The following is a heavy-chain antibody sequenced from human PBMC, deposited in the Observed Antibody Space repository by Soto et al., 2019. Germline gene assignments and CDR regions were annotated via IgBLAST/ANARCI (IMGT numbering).Heavy chain of an antibody. D-gene: IGHD4-17*01. Sequence: LRLSCAASGFTFSSYAMSWVRQAPGKGLEWVSAISGSGGSTYYADSVKGRFTISRDNSKNTLYLQMNSLRAEDTAVYYCAKDYGDYPYYYYYGMDVWGQGTTVTVSS. CDR2: ISGSGGST. CDR1: GFTFSSYA. V-gene: IGHV3-23*01. J-gene: IGHJ6*02. CDR3: AKDYGDYPYYYYYGMDV.